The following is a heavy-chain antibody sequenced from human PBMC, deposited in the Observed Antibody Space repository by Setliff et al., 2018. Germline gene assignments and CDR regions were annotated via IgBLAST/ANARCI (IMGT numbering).Heavy chain of an antibody. CDR2: IYYSGST. J-gene: IGHJ5*02. CDR3: ARRYCSGGSCHFDP. V-gene: IGHV4-59*01. D-gene: IGHD2-15*01. Sequence: SETLSLTCTVSGGSISSYYWSWIRQPPGKGLEWIGYIYYSGSTNYNPSLKSRVTISVDTSKNQFSLKLSSVTAADTAVYYCARRYCSGGSCHFDPWGQGTLVTVSS. CDR1: GGSISSYY.